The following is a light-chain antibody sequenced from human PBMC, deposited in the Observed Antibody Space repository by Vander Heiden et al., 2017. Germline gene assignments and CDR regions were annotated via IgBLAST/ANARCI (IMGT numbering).Light chain of an antibody. CDR2: EFS. CDR1: RTDVGGYHF. Sequence: QSALTQPASVCGSPGQSITLSRTGTRTDVGGYHFVSGSQQHPGTSPKLMIYEFSNRPSGVSNRFSGSESGNTASLTMSGLQAEDEADYYCCSYTRSSTLTHVVFGGGTKLTVL. V-gene: IGLV2-14*01. CDR3: CSYTRSSTLTHVV. J-gene: IGLJ2*01.